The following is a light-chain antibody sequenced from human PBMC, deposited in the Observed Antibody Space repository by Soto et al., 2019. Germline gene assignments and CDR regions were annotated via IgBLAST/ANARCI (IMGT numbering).Light chain of an antibody. Sequence: QSVLTQPPSVSAAPGQRVTIFCSGSNSNIGNNYVSWYQQLPGTAPKLLIYDNNQRPSGIPDRFSGSRSGTSATLGITGLQTGDEADCYCGTWDTSLSVVLFGGGTQLTVL. V-gene: IGLV1-51*01. CDR1: NSNIGNNY. J-gene: IGLJ2*01. CDR3: GTWDTSLSVVL. CDR2: DNN.